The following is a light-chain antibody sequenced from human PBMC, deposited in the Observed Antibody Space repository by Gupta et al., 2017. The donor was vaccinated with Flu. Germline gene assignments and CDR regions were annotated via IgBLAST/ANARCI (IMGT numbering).Light chain of an antibody. CDR3: QSYDSAMSGVI. J-gene: IGLJ2*01. CDR1: SSNIGADNA. V-gene: IGLV1-40*01. Sequence: QSVLTQPPSVSGAPAQRVTISCTGSSSNIGADNAVHWYQQLPRTAPKLLIYFNKNRPSGVPDRFSASKSGTSASLALTGLQVEDEAEDYCQSYDSAMSGVIFGGGTKLTVL. CDR2: FNK.